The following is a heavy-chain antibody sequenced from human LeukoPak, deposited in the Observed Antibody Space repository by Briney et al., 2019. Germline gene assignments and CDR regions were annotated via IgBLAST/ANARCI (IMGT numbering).Heavy chain of an antibody. Sequence: GESLKISCKGSGYSFPDYWIDWVPQMPGQGLGWMGIIYPADSDTRYSPSFQGQVTISADKSINTAYLQWSTLKASDTATYYCARRRGDGYNSPFDYWGQGTLVTVSS. J-gene: IGHJ4*02. CDR3: ARRRGDGYNSPFDY. CDR2: IYPADSDT. V-gene: IGHV5-51*01. D-gene: IGHD5-24*01. CDR1: GYSFPDYW.